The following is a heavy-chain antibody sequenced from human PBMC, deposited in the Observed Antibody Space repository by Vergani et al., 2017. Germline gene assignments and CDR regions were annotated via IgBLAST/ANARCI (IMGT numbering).Heavy chain of an antibody. D-gene: IGHD3-10*01. Sequence: QVQLVQSGAEVKKPGSSVKVSCKASGGTFSSYAISWVRQAPGQGLEWMGRIIPIFGTANYAQKFQGRVTITADESTSTAYMELSSLRSEDTAVYYCARDGVEDYGSGSWVGRLGYYMDVWGKGTTVTVSS. CDR3: ARDGVEDYGSGSWVGRLGYYMDV. V-gene: IGHV1-69*13. J-gene: IGHJ6*03. CDR1: GGTFSSYA. CDR2: IIPIFGTA.